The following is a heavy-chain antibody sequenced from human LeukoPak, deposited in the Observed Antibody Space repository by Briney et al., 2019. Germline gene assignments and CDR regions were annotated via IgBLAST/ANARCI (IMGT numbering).Heavy chain of an antibody. CDR2: IYHTGST. CDR1: GGSISSTNW. V-gene: IGHV4-4*02. CDR3: ARVGSSSRLGVDP. Sequence: PSGTLSLTCAVSGGSISSTNWWSWVRQPPGKGLKWIGEIYHTGSTNYNPSLKSRVTISVDKSKNQFSLKLNSVTAADTAVYYSARVGSSSRLGVDPWGRGTLVTVSS. J-gene: IGHJ5*02. D-gene: IGHD6-13*01.